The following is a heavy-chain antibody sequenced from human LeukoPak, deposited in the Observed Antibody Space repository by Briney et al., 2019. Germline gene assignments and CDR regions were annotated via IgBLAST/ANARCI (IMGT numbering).Heavy chain of an antibody. V-gene: IGHV3-23*01. Sequence: GGSLRLSCAASGFTFSSYAMSRVRQAPGKGLEWVSAISGSGGSTYYADSVKGRFTISRDNSKNTLYLQMNSLRAEDTAVYYCAKARYYYDSSGPTDYWGQGTLVTVSS. CDR2: ISGSGGST. J-gene: IGHJ4*02. CDR3: AKARYYYDSSGPTDY. CDR1: GFTFSSYA. D-gene: IGHD3-22*01.